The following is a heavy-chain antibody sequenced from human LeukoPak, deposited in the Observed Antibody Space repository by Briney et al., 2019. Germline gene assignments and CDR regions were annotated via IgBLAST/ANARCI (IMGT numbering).Heavy chain of an antibody. CDR2: ISGSGGST. Sequence: XWVSAISGSGGSTYYADSVKGRFTISRDNSKNTLYLQMNSLRAEDTAVYYCAKDDLEHCFDYWGQGTLVTVSS. CDR3: AKDDLEHCFDY. J-gene: IGHJ4*02. D-gene: IGHD1-1*01. V-gene: IGHV3-23*01.